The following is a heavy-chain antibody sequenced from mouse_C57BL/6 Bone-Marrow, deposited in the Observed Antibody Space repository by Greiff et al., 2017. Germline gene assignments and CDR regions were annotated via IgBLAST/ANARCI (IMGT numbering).Heavy chain of an antibody. V-gene: IGHV1-56*01. J-gene: IGHJ2*01. Sequence: QVQLEQSGPELVRPGASVKISCKASGYTFTSYWMQWVRQRPGQGLEWIGEICPGSGSTYYNEKFKGKATLTVDNSSSTTYMQLSRLTSEDSAVYYCARMVRGGSDFDDWGQGTTLTVSS. CDR3: ARMVRGGSDFDD. CDR1: GYTFTSYW. D-gene: IGHD1-1*02. CDR2: ICPGSGST.